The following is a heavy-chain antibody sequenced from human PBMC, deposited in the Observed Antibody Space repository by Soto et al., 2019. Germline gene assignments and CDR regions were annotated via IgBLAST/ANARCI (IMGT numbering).Heavy chain of an antibody. J-gene: IGHJ4*02. Sequence: EVQLVESGGGLVQPGRSLRLSCAASGFTFDDYAMHWVRQAPGKGLEWVSGISWNSGSIGYADSVKGRFTISRDNAKNSLYLQMNSLRAEDTALYYCAKSRSGLRSSPDYWGQGTLVTVSS. CDR3: AKSRSGLRSSPDY. CDR1: GFTFDDYA. D-gene: IGHD4-17*01. CDR2: ISWNSGSI. V-gene: IGHV3-9*01.